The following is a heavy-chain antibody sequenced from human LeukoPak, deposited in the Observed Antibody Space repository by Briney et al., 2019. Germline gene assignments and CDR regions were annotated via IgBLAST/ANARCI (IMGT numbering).Heavy chain of an antibody. J-gene: IGHJ4*02. D-gene: IGHD3-9*01. Sequence: ASVKVSCKASGYTFTGYYMHWVRQAPGQGLEWMGWINPNSGGTNYAQKFQGRVTMTRDTSISTAYMELSRLRSDDTAVYYCARSPIRYFDWLPFDYWGQGTLVTVSS. V-gene: IGHV1-2*02. CDR3: ARSPIRYFDWLPFDY. CDR1: GYTFTGYY. CDR2: INPNSGGT.